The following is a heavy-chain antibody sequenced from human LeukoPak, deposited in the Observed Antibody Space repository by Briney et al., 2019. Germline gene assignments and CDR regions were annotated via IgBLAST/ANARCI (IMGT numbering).Heavy chain of an antibody. D-gene: IGHD1-26*01. CDR2: INSDGSST. V-gene: IGHV3-74*01. Sequence: GGSLRLSCAASGFTFSSYWMHWVRQAPGKGLVWVSRINSDGSSTSYADSVTGRFTISRDNAKNTLYLQMNSLRAEDTALYYCARGTSRYSGSYWGQGTLVTVSS. J-gene: IGHJ4*02. CDR1: GFTFSSYW. CDR3: ARGTSRYSGSY.